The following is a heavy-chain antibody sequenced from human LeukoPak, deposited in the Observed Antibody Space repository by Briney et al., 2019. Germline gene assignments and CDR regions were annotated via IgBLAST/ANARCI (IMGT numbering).Heavy chain of an antibody. Sequence: ASVTVSCKASGGTFNSYAISWVRQAPGPGLEWMGRIIPIFGTANYAQKFQGRVTITTDESTSTAYMGVSSLRSEDTVVYYCARGRTGASVFDYWGQGTLVAVSS. CDR1: GGTFNSYA. J-gene: IGHJ4*02. CDR2: IIPIFGTA. V-gene: IGHV1-69*05. CDR3: ARGRTGASVFDY. D-gene: IGHD3-10*01.